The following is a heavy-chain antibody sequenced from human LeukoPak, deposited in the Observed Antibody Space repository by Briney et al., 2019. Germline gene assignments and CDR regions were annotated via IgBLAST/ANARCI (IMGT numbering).Heavy chain of an antibody. CDR3: ARGRYYDSSGYYWMPGDY. Sequence: SETLSLTCTVSGDSISNSRHYWSWIRQPAGKGLEWIGRIYPSGNTNYNPSLKSRVTISVDTSKNQFSLKLSSVTAADTALYYCARGRYYDSSGYYWMPGDYWGQGTLVTVSS. D-gene: IGHD3-22*01. CDR2: IYPSGNT. J-gene: IGHJ4*02. V-gene: IGHV4-61*02. CDR1: GDSISNSRHY.